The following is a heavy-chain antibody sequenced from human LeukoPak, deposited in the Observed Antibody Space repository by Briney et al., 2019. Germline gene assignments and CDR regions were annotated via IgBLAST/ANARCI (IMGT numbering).Heavy chain of an antibody. CDR1: GYTFTSYG. V-gene: IGHV1-18*01. Sequence: ASVKVSCKASGYTFTSYGISWVRQAPGQGLEWMGWISAYNGNTNCAQKLQGRVTMTTDTSTSTAYMELRSLRSDDTAVYYCARPSAPYSSSWIFFDYWGQGTLVTVSS. J-gene: IGHJ4*02. CDR2: ISAYNGNT. CDR3: ARPSAPYSSSWIFFDY. D-gene: IGHD6-6*01.